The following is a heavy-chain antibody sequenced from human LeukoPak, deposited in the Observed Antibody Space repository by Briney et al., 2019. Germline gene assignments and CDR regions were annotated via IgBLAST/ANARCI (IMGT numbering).Heavy chain of an antibody. Sequence: PGGSLRLSCAASGFTFSDNYMSWIRQAPGKGLEWVSYISSSSSYTNYADSVKGRFTISRDNAKNSLYLQMNSLRAEDTAVYYCARPLRYSSGWETTYDYWGQGTLVTVSS. V-gene: IGHV3-11*06. CDR2: ISSSSSYT. CDR3: ARPLRYSSGWETTYDY. J-gene: IGHJ4*02. CDR1: GFTFSDNY. D-gene: IGHD6-19*01.